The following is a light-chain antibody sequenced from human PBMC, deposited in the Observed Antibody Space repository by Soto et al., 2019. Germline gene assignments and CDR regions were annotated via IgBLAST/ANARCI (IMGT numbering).Light chain of an antibody. Sequence: EIVLTQSPGTLSLSPGERATLSCRASHTISCSYLAWYQQKPGQAPRLLMYGISRRATGIPDRFSGSGSGTDLTLTITRLEPEDFAVYYCQQYVTSSPRTFGQGTKVEI. CDR2: GIS. CDR3: QQYVTSSPRT. V-gene: IGKV3-20*01. J-gene: IGKJ1*01. CDR1: HTISCSY.